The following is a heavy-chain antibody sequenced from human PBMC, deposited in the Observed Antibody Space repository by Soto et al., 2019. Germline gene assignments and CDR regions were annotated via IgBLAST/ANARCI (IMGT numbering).Heavy chain of an antibody. CDR2: IYYSGST. CDR1: GGSVSSGSYY. J-gene: IGHJ6*02. V-gene: IGHV4-61*01. D-gene: IGHD6-19*01. Sequence: QVQLQESGPGLVKPSETLSLTCTVSGGSVSSGSYYWSWIRQPPGKGLEWIAYIYYSGSTNYNPYRRRRVTISTDTAKSHFSLILRSVTAADTAVYYCSRAQWGDGMDVWGHGTTVTVSS. CDR3: SRAQWGDGMDV.